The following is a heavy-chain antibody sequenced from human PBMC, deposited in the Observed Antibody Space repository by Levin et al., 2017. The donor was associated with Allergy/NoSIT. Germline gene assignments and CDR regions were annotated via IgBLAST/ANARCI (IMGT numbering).Heavy chain of an antibody. CDR1: GFIFSDYY. D-gene: IGHD1-1*01. J-gene: IGHJ5*02. V-gene: IGHV3-11*01. CDR3: ARGGRPTRRFDP. CDR2: ISSSGSSI. Sequence: GGSLRLSCAASGFIFSDYYMSWIRQAPGKGLEWISYISSSGSSIYYADSVKGRFTFSRDNAKNSVYLQMNSLRAEDTAVDHCARGGRPTRRFDPWGQGTLVTVSA.